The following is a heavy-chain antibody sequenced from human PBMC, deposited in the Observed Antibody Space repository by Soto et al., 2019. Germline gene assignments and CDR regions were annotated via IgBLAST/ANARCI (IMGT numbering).Heavy chain of an antibody. D-gene: IGHD6-13*01. CDR1: GFTFSSYA. V-gene: IGHV3-30-3*01. CDR2: ISYDGSNN. J-gene: IGHJ5*02. CDR3: ARDSSSWYRTGNWFDP. Sequence: QVQLVESGGGVVQPGRSLRLSCAASGFTFSSYAMHWVRQAPGKGLEWVAVISYDGSNNYYADSVKGRFTISRDNSKNTLYLQMNSLRAEDTAVYYCARDSSSWYRTGNWFDPWGQGTLVTVSS.